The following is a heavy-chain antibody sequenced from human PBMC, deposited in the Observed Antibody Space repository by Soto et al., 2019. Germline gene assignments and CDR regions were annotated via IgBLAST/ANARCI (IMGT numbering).Heavy chain of an antibody. CDR2: IKDGGST. D-gene: IGHD5-12*01. CDR3: ARGQEGIVATH. V-gene: IGHV4-34*01. Sequence: QVQLQQWGAGLLKPSETLSLTCAVNGGSLTGYYWSWIRQPPGKGLEWIGEIKDGGSTNYSTSLRGRATISSDTSNNQFSLKLNSLTAADWAVYYCARGQEGIVATHWDQGALVTVSS. J-gene: IGHJ4*02. CDR1: GGSLTGYY.